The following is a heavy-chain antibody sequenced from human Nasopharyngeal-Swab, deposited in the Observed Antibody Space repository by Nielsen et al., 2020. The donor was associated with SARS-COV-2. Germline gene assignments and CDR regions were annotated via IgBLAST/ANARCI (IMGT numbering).Heavy chain of an antibody. CDR3: ARDPAYYFGSGSYYPDY. V-gene: IGHV3-48*02. D-gene: IGHD3-10*01. Sequence: GGSLRLSCVASGFTFSSYSMNWVRQAPGKGLEWVSYISSSSSTIYYADSVKGRFTISRDNAKNSLYLQMDSLRDEDSAVYYCARDPAYYFGSGSYYPDYWGQGTLVTVSS. CDR2: ISSSSSTI. J-gene: IGHJ4*02. CDR1: GFTFSSYS.